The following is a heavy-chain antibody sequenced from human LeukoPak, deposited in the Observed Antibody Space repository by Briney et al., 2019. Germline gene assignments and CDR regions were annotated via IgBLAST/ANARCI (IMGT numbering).Heavy chain of an antibody. CDR2: IYYSGST. CDR3: ARQPDIVVVQEFDY. Sequence: SETLSLTCTVSGGSISSGDYYWSWIRQPPGKGLEWIGSIYYSGSTYYNPSLKSRVTISVDTSKNQFSLKLSSVTAADTAVYYCARQPDIVVVQEFDYWGQGTLVTVSS. V-gene: IGHV4-39*01. CDR1: GGSISSGDYY. J-gene: IGHJ4*02. D-gene: IGHD2-2*01.